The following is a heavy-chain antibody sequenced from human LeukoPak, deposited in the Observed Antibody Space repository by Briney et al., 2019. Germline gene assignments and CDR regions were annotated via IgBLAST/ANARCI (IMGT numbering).Heavy chain of an antibody. V-gene: IGHV1-69*01. D-gene: IGHD4-17*01. Sequence: SVTLSCTASGATFSSYAISWVRQAPGQGLEWMGGIIPIFGTANYAQKFQGRVTITADESTSTAYMELSSLRSEYTAVYYCASPMTTVTTSAFDIWGQGTMVTVSS. J-gene: IGHJ3*02. CDR2: IIPIFGTA. CDR3: ASPMTTVTTSAFDI. CDR1: GATFSSYA.